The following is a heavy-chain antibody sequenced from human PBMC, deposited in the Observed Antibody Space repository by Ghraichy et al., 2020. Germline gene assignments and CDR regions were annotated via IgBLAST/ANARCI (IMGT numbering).Heavy chain of an antibody. V-gene: IGHV4-59*01. D-gene: IGHD3-10*01. CDR2: VYYSGST. CDR1: GGSIKNYS. J-gene: IGHJ4*02. CDR3: ARSGGGYSPLDY. Sequence: SETLSLTCTVSGGSIKNYSWSWIRQPPGKGLEWIGYVYYSGSTNYNPSLKSRVTISVDTSKNQFSLKLSSVTAADTAVYYCARSGGGYSPLDYWGQGTLVTVSS.